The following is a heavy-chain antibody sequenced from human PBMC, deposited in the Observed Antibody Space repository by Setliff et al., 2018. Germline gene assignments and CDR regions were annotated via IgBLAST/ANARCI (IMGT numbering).Heavy chain of an antibody. CDR1: GGSISSGSYY. Sequence: PSETLSLTCTVSGGSISSGSYYWTWIRQPAGKGLEWIGHFYTSGITSYNPSLKSRVTISVDTSKNQFSLKLSSVTAADTAVYYCVTAASARSRWYDMGWFDPWGQGTLFTVSS. D-gene: IGHD3-22*01. V-gene: IGHV4-61*09. J-gene: IGHJ5*02. CDR2: FYTSGIT. CDR3: VTAASARSRWYDMGWFDP.